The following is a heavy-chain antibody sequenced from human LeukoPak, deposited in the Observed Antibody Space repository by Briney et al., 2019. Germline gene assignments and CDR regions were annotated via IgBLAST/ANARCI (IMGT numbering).Heavy chain of an antibody. CDR3: ARESPDYYDNQFDY. CDR1: GGSISSYY. V-gene: IGHV4-59*01. Sequence: PSETLSLTCTVSGGSISSYYWSRIRQPPGKGLEWIGYIYYSGSTNYNPSLKSRVTISVDTSKNQFSLKLSSVTAADTAVYYCARESPDYYDNQFDYWGQGTLVTVSS. J-gene: IGHJ4*02. CDR2: IYYSGST. D-gene: IGHD3-22*01.